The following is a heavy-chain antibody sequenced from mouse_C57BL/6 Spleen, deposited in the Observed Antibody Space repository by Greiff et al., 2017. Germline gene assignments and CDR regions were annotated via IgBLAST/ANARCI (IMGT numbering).Heavy chain of an antibody. CDR3: ARIVTTRWYFEV. CDR2: IYPGSGNT. V-gene: IGHV1-66*01. D-gene: IGHD2-12*01. CDR1: GYSFTSSY. J-gene: IGHJ1*03. Sequence: VQLQQSGPELVKPGASVKISCKASGYSFTSSYIHWVKQRPGQGLEWIGWIYPGSGNTKYNEKFKGKATLTADTSSSTAYMQLSSLTSEDSAVYYCARIVTTRWYFEVWGTGTTVTVSS.